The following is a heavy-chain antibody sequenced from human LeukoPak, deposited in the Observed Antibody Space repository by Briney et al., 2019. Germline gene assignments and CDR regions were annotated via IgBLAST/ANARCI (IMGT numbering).Heavy chain of an antibody. J-gene: IGHJ4*02. CDR1: GGSISSYY. CDR2: INYSGST. D-gene: IGHD3-10*01. Sequence: SETLSLTCTVSGGSISSYYWSWIRQPPGKGLEWIGYINYSGSTNYNPSLTSRVTISVDTSNNQVSLDVSSVTDADTAVYDWGRGNHYYGWWSYDYWGQGTLVTVSS. CDR3: GRGNHYYGWWSYDY. V-gene: IGHV4-59*01.